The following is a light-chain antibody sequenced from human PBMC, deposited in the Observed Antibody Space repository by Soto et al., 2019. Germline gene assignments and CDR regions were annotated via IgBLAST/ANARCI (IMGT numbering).Light chain of an antibody. V-gene: IGLV2-14*03. CDR2: DVS. J-gene: IGLJ1*01. CDR1: SSDIGANNY. CDR3: TSYTSSTPFYV. Sequence: VLTQPASVSESPGHSIAISCTGTSSDIGANNYVSWYQQHPGKAPKLIIYDVSNRPSGVSDRFSGSKSGNTASLTISGLQAEDEAEYYCTSYTSSTPFYVFGTGTKVTVL.